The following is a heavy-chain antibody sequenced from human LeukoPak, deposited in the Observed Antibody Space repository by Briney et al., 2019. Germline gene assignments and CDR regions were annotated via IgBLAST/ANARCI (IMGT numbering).Heavy chain of an antibody. Sequence: PGGSLRLSCAASGFTFSTYSMNWVRQAPGKGLEWVSSISSSSNYTYYADSVKGRFTISRDNAKNSLYLQMNSLRAEDTAVYYCARFWSGHYNFDYWGQGTPVTVSS. CDR3: ARFWSGHYNFDY. D-gene: IGHD3-3*01. CDR2: ISSSSNYT. CDR1: GFTFSTYS. V-gene: IGHV3-21*06. J-gene: IGHJ4*02.